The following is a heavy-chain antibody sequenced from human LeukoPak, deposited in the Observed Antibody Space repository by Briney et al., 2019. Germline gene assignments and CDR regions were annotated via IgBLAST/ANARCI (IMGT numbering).Heavy chain of an antibody. CDR2: IVVGSGNT. CDR3: AAAGGVPAVAAD. CDR1: GFTFTSSA. Sequence: SVKVSCKASGFTFTSSAMQWVRQARRQRLEWIGWIVVGSGNTNYAQKFQERVTITTDMSTSTAYMELSSLRSEDTAVYYSAAAGGVPAVAADWGQGTLVTVSS. D-gene: IGHD2-2*01. J-gene: IGHJ4*02. V-gene: IGHV1-58*02.